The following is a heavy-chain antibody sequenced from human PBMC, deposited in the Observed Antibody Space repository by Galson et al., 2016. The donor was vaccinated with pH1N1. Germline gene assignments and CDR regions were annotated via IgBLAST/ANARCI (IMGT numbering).Heavy chain of an antibody. D-gene: IGHD1-1*01. CDR1: GYTFTTFG. Sequence: SVKVSCKASGYTFTTFGISWMRQAPGKGLEWLGWISTSKGNTKNAQRLLDRVTMTRDTSKSTVFMELTSLRSDDTAIYYCARDQNWNLDYWGQGTLVTVSS. J-gene: IGHJ4*02. CDR2: ISTSKGNT. V-gene: IGHV1-18*01. CDR3: ARDQNWNLDY.